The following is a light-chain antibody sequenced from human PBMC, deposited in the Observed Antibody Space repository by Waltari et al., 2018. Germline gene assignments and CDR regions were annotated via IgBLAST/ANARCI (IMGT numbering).Light chain of an antibody. Sequence: EVVMTQYPATLSVSPGGGATLSARASHGINANLAWYQQKPGQAPRLLIYTASTWAAGVPARFSGSGSVTEITFTISSLQSEDSAVYYCQQYNNWPPLTFGGGTKVEI. CDR3: QQYNNWPPLT. CDR1: HGINAN. V-gene: IGKV3-15*01. CDR2: TAS. J-gene: IGKJ4*01.